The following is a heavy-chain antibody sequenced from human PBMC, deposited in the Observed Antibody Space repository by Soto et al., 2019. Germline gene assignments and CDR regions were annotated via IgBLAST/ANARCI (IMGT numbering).Heavy chain of an antibody. CDR1: GGPITNY. J-gene: IGHJ6*02. V-gene: IGHV4-30-4*01. Sequence: PSETLFLTCTVSGGPITNYWSWIRQVPGKGLEWLGYIYDSGSTYYNPSLKSRISMSLDTSKNQFSLKLSSVTAADTAVYYCARVNLDYVTGMDVWGQGTTVTVSS. CDR3: ARVNLDYVTGMDV. D-gene: IGHD4-17*01. CDR2: IYDSGST.